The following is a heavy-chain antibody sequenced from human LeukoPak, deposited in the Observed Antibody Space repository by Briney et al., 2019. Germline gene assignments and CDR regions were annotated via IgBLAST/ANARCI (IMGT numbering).Heavy chain of an antibody. CDR2: INPSSGGT. J-gene: IGHJ4*02. D-gene: IGHD1-14*01. CDR1: GYTFALYY. CDR3: ARDTGAPYYFDY. Sequence: ASVKVSCEASGYTFALYYMHWLRQAPGQGLEWMGWINPSSGGTDYSQKFQGRVTMTRDTSITTAYMELSRLTSDDTAVYFCARDTGAPYYFDYWGQGTLVTVSS. V-gene: IGHV1-2*02.